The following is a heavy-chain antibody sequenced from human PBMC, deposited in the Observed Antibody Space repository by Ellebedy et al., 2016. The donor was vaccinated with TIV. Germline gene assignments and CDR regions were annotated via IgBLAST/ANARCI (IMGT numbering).Heavy chain of an antibody. Sequence: GESLKISXGASGFTFSSYSMNWLRQAPGKGLEWASYIASSSSTIYYADSVKGRFTISRDNARSSLYLQLNSLGAEDTAVYYCARGRYNWNDAGYFDSWGQGTLVTVSS. CDR2: IASSSSTI. V-gene: IGHV3-48*04. CDR1: GFTFSSYS. D-gene: IGHD1-1*01. CDR3: ARGRYNWNDAGYFDS. J-gene: IGHJ4*02.